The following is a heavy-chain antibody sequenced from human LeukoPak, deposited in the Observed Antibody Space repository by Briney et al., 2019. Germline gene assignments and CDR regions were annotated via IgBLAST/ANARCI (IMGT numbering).Heavy chain of an antibody. CDR1: GFTFSSYG. D-gene: IGHD2-15*01. J-gene: IGHJ5*02. CDR3: AKGLGVGYCSGGSCYNNWLDP. V-gene: IGHV3-33*03. CDR2: IWHDGTNK. Sequence: PGGSLRLSCAASGFTFSSYGMHWVRQAPGKGLEWVAVIWHDGTNKYYADSVKGRFAISRDSSKATLYLQMSSLRAEDTAIYYCAKGLGVGYCSGGSCYNNWLDPWGQGTLVTVSS.